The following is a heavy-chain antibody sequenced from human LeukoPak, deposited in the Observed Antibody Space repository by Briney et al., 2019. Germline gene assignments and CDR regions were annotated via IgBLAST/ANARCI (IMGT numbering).Heavy chain of an antibody. D-gene: IGHD2-21*02. CDR3: ARREGGDYSDAFDI. CDR2: IDWDDDK. Sequence: SGPALVKPTETLTLTCTFSGFSLSTSGMCVSSIRQPPGKALEWLARIDWDDDKYYSTSLKSRLTISKDTSKNQVVLRMTNMDPVDTATYYCARREGGDYSDAFDIWGQGTMVTVSS. CDR1: GFSLSTSGMC. V-gene: IGHV2-70*11. J-gene: IGHJ3*02.